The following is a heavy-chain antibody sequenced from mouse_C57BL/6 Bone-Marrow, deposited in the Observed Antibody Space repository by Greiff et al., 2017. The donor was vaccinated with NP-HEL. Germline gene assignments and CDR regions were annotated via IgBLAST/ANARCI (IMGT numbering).Heavy chain of an antibody. J-gene: IGHJ4*01. CDR3: TTGVSSPYAMDY. V-gene: IGHV14-4*01. D-gene: IGHD1-1*01. CDR1: GFKIKDDY. CDR2: IDPENGDT. Sequence: DVKLVESGAELVRPGASVKLSCTVSGFKIKDDYMHWVKQRPEKGLEWIGWIDPENGDTEYASKFQGKATITADTSSNTAYLQLSSLTSDDTAVYYCTTGVSSPYAMDYWGQGTSVTVSS.